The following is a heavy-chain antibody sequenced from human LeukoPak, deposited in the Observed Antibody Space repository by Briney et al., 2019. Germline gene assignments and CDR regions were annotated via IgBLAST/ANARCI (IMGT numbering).Heavy chain of an antibody. J-gene: IGHJ4*02. CDR2: ISAYNGNT. D-gene: IGHD3-22*01. CDR1: GGTFSSYA. V-gene: IGHV1-18*01. Sequence: GSSVKVSCKASGGTFSSYAISWVRQAPGQGLEWMGWISAYNGNTNYAQKLQGRVTMTTDTSTSTAYMELRSLRSDDTAVYYCARDETYYYDSSGYQSDDYWGRGTLVTVSS. CDR3: ARDETYYYDSSGYQSDDY.